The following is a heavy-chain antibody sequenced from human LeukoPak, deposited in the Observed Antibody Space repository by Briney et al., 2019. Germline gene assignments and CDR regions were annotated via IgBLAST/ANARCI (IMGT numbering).Heavy chain of an antibody. V-gene: IGHV1-46*01. J-gene: IGHJ5*02. CDR1: GYTFTSNY. Sequence: ASVKVSCKAFGYTFTSNYMHWVRQAPGQGPEWMGVISPSGGSTTYAQKFQGGVTLTRDMSTSIDYLELSSLRSEDTAVYYCARDNSVRDEAWWFNPWGQGTLVTVSS. CDR2: ISPSGGST. D-gene: IGHD5-24*01. CDR3: ARDNSVRDEAWWFNP.